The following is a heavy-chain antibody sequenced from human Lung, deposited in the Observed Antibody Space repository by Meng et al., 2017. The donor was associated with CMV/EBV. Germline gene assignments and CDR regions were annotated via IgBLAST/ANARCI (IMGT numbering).Heavy chain of an antibody. D-gene: IGHD5-24*01. CDR2: IYFSGNT. CDR3: VTETGYNYDN. J-gene: IGHJ4*02. V-gene: IGHV4-39*07. CDR1: GGYISSSSYY. Sequence: QLHRQGRGQGQVQLSETLPLTCSGSGGYISSSSYYWGWIRQSPGKGLEWIGSIYFSGNTYYNPSLKSRVTMSVGTAQNKFSLTLRSVTAADTAVYYCVTETGYNYDNWGQGALVTVSS.